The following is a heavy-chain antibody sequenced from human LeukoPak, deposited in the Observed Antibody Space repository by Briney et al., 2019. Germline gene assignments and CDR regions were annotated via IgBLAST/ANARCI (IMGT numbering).Heavy chain of an antibody. Sequence: SETLSLTCTVSVCSISSSSHYWGWIRQPPGKGLEGIGSIYYSGTTYYNPSLKSRVTISVDASKNQFSLKLSSVTAADTAVYYCARQYSGSYEGYWGQGTLVTVSS. V-gene: IGHV4-39*01. CDR2: IYYSGTT. CDR3: ARQYSGSYEGY. CDR1: VCSISSSSHY. D-gene: IGHD1-26*01. J-gene: IGHJ4*02.